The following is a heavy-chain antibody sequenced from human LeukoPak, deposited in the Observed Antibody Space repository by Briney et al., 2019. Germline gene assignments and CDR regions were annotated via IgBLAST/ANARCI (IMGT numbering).Heavy chain of an antibody. CDR3: VRGWRIMDV. D-gene: IGHD5-24*01. CDR2: VNTNGGAT. V-gene: IGHV3-64D*06. Sequence: GGSLRLSCSASGFTFSNYPMHWVRQAPGKGLEYVSVVNTNGGATYYADSVKGRSTISRDNSKNTVYLQISSLRGEDTAMYYCVRGWRIMDVWGQGTTVTVSS. CDR1: GFTFSNYP. J-gene: IGHJ6*02.